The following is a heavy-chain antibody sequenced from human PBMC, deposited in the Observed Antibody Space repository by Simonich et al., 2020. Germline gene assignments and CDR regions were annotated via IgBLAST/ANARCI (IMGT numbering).Heavy chain of an antibody. J-gene: IGHJ4*02. CDR2: ISSSSSYI. V-gene: IGHV3-21*01. CDR3: ARDVDTAMVFDY. D-gene: IGHD5-18*01. Sequence: EVQLVESGGGLVKPGGSLRLSCAASGFTFSSYGMNWVRQAPGKGLGWVSSISSSSSYIDYADSVKGRFTISRDNAKNSLYLQMNSLRAEDTAVYYCARDVDTAMVFDYWGQGTLVTVSS. CDR1: GFTFSSYG.